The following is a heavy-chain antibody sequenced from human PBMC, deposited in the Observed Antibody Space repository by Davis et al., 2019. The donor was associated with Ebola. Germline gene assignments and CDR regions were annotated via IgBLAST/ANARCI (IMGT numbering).Heavy chain of an antibody. J-gene: IGHJ6*02. Sequence: AASVTVSFKASGYTFTSYGISWVRQAPGQGLEWMGWISAYNGNTNYAQKLQGRVTMTTDTSTSTAYMELRSLRSDDTAVYYCARGRIVVVVAARDYYYGMDVWGQGTTVTVSS. D-gene: IGHD2-15*01. V-gene: IGHV1-18*01. CDR3: ARGRIVVVVAARDYYYGMDV. CDR2: ISAYNGNT. CDR1: GYTFTSYG.